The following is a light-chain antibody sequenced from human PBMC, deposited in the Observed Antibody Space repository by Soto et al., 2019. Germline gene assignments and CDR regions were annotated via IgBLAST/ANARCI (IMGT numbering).Light chain of an antibody. CDR2: EVS. V-gene: IGLV2-8*01. J-gene: IGLJ2*01. CDR1: SSDVGGYNY. Sequence: QSALTQPPSASGSPGQSVTISCTGTSSDVGGYNYVSWYHHHPGKAPKVLIYEVSKRPSGVTDRFSGSKSGNTAYLTVSGLQAEDEADYDCSSYAGGNNFKVFGGGTKLTVL. CDR3: SSYAGGNNFKV.